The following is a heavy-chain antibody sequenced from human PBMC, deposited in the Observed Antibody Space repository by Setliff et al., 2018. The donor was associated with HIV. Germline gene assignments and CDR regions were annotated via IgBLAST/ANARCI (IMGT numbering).Heavy chain of an antibody. V-gene: IGHV3-11*01. D-gene: IGHD5-12*01. J-gene: IGHJ4*02. Sequence: GGSLRLSCAASGFTLSDYYMSWIRQAPGKGLEWVSYISSRGSTMYYVDSVKGRFTISRDNTKNSLYLQMDSLRAEDTAVYYCARDSGVATIRKSALDYWGQGQWSPSPQ. CDR3: ARDSGVATIRKSALDY. CDR2: ISSRGSTM. CDR1: GFTLSDYY.